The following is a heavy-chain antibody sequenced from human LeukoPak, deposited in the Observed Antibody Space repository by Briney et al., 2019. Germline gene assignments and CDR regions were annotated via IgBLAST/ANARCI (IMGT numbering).Heavy chain of an antibody. CDR3: GRAESLLDP. CDR2: INHSGST. CDR1: GGSFSGYY. J-gene: IGHJ5*02. Sequence: SETLSLTCAVSGGSFSGYYWSWIRQPPGKGLEWIGEINHSGSTNYNPSLESRVTISVDASKNQFSLKRSSVSAADTAVYYCGRAESLLDPWGQGTLVSVSS. V-gene: IGHV4-34*01.